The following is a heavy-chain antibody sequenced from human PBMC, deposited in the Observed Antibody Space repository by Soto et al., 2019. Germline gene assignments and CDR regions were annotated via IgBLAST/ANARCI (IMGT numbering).Heavy chain of an antibody. CDR2: INVGNGDT. Sequence: QVQLVQSGAEVKMPGASVKISCKASGSTFTDYALHWVRQAPGQGLEWMGWINVGNGDTKYSQKFQGRVSITRDTYAGIVYMELSSLVSEDTAVYFCARDFDSGTYDSWGQGTLLTVSS. CDR3: ARDFDSGTYDS. D-gene: IGHD1-26*01. CDR1: GSTFTDYA. J-gene: IGHJ4*02. V-gene: IGHV1-3*01.